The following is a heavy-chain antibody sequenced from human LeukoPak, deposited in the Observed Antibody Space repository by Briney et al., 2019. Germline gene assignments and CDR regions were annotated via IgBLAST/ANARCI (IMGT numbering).Heavy chain of an antibody. V-gene: IGHV3-7*01. CDR2: INHDGSVKQDGSEK. Sequence: GGSLRLSCAASGFTFSQYCMSWGRQAPGEGQELVANINHDGSVKQDGSEKNYVDSVKGRFTISRDNTKNSLYLQMNSLRAEDTAVYYCARSGRGVASFYFSMDVWGKGTTVTVSS. CDR3: ARSGRGVASFYFSMDV. CDR1: GFTFSQYC. D-gene: IGHD2/OR15-2a*01. J-gene: IGHJ6*03.